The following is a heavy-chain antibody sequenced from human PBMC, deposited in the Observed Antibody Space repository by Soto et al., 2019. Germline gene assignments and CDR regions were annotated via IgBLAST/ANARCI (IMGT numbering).Heavy chain of an antibody. CDR3: ARERHIVVVIARNWFDP. J-gene: IGHJ5*02. Sequence: AATLSPTCTVSCGPISSYYCSWIRQPAGKGQEWSGRIFTSGSTNYNPSLKGRITMSVDTSKNQVSLTLTTLTAADTAVYYCARERHIVVVIARNWFDPWGQETLVTVSS. CDR2: IFTSGST. V-gene: IGHV4-4*07. D-gene: IGHD2-21*01. CDR1: CGPISSYY.